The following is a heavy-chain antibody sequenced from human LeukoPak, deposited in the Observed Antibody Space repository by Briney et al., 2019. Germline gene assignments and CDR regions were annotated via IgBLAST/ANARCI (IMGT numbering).Heavy chain of an antibody. D-gene: IGHD2/OR15-2a*01. V-gene: IGHV3-48*03. Sequence: GGSLRLSCSASGFTFSSYEMNWVRQAPGKGLEWISYIAGSGDTIYYADSVKGRFTISRDNAKNSLFLQMNSLTADDTAVYYCARERTTIVSGTTIGAYWGQGTLVTVSS. CDR3: ARERTTIVSGTTIGAY. J-gene: IGHJ4*02. CDR2: IAGSGDTI. CDR1: GFTFSSYE.